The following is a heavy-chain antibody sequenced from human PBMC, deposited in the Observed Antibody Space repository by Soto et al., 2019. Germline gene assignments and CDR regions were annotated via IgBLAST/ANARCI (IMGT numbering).Heavy chain of an antibody. CDR3: ARRGSGRYSAY. D-gene: IGHD1-26*01. V-gene: IGHV3-23*01. CDR2: ISGSGGST. Sequence: PWKGLEWVSAISGSGGSTYYADSVNGRFTISRDNSKNTLYLQMNSLRAEDTAVYYCARRGSGRYSAYRGQGTPVPVSS. J-gene: IGHJ4*02.